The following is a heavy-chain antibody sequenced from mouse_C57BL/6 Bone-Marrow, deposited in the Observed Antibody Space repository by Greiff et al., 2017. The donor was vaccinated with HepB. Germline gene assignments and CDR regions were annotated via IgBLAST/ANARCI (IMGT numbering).Heavy chain of an antibody. CDR2: INPNNGGT. CDR1: GYTFTDYY. CDR3: ARKDSNYWYFDV. Sequence: EVKLQQSGPELVKPGASVKISCKASGYTFTDYYMNWVKQSHGKSLEWIGDINPNNGGTSYNQKFKGKATLTVDKSSSTAYMELRSLTSEDSAVYYCARKDSNYWYFDVWGTGTTVTVSS. J-gene: IGHJ1*03. V-gene: IGHV1-26*01. D-gene: IGHD2-5*01.